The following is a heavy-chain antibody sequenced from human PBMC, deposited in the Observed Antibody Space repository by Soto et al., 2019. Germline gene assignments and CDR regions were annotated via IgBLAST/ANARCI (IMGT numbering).Heavy chain of an antibody. Sequence: QVRLQESGPGLVKPSETLSLTCTVSGGSITGYYWSWIRQPAGKGLEWIGRIYTSGSTNYNPTLKSRVTMSVDTSKNQFSLKLSSVTAADTAVYYCARVGYCSSTSCYKAHYYGMDVWGQGTTVTVSS. CDR2: IYTSGST. J-gene: IGHJ6*02. V-gene: IGHV4-4*07. CDR1: GGSITGYY. D-gene: IGHD2-2*03. CDR3: ARVGYCSSTSCYKAHYYGMDV.